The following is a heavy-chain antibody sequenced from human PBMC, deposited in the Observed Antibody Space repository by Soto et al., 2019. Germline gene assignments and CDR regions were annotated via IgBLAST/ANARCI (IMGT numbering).Heavy chain of an antibody. Sequence: ASVKVSCKASGYIFSSFYMNWVRQAPGQGLEWMGWTSGYSGNSKYAQKFQGRVTMTTDTSTNTGYMEMRSLTSDDTAVYYCARDIFGHVDAFDPWGQGTMVTVSS. D-gene: IGHD3-3*02. CDR2: TSGYSGNS. V-gene: IGHV1-18*01. CDR1: GYIFSSFY. J-gene: IGHJ3*01. CDR3: ARDIFGHVDAFDP.